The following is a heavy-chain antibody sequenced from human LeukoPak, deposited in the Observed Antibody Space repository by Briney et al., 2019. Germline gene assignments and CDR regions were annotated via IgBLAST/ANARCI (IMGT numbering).Heavy chain of an antibody. CDR1: GGSISSSSYY. D-gene: IGHD5-12*01. CDR2: IYYSGST. CDR3: ARCGYSGYDSWFDP. Sequence: NPSETLSLTCTVSGGSISSSSYYWGWIRQPPGKGLEWIGSIYYSGSTNYNPSLKSRVTISVDTSKNQFSLKLSSVTAADTAVYYCARCGYSGYDSWFDPWGQGTLVTVSS. V-gene: IGHV4-39*07. J-gene: IGHJ5*02.